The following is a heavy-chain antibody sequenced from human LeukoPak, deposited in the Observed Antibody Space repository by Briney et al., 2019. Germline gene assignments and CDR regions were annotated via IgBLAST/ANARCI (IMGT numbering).Heavy chain of an antibody. CDR3: ARGLYCRGSTSCSDYGMDV. CDR1: GGIFRSYG. D-gene: IGHD2-15*01. V-gene: IGHV1-69*13. J-gene: IGHJ6*02. Sequence: SVKVSCKTSGGIFRSYGLNWVRQAPGQGLEWMGGFIPILGTPKYAQNLQGRVTITADESTSTGYMELSSLRYEDTAVYYCARGLYCRGSTSCSDYGMDVWGQGTTVTVSS. CDR2: FIPILGTP.